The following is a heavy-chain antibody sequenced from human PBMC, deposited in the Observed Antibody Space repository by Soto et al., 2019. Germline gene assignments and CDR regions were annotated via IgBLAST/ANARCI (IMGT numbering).Heavy chain of an antibody. CDR3: ARLTDDSSGTDYYYGMDV. V-gene: IGHV5-51*01. Sequence: GESLKISCKGSGYSFTSYWIGWVRQMPGKGLEWMGIIYPGDSDTRYSPSFQGQVTISADKSISTAYLQWSSLKASDTAMYYCARLTDDSSGTDYYYGMDVWGQGTTVTVS. J-gene: IGHJ6*02. CDR2: IYPGDSDT. CDR1: GYSFTSYW. D-gene: IGHD3-22*01.